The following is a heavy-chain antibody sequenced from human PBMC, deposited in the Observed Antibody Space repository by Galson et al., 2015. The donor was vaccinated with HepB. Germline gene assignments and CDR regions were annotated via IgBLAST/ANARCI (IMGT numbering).Heavy chain of an antibody. D-gene: IGHD3-9*01. CDR1: GDTFVSYG. CDR2: IIPIYGIP. CDR3: ARSPANDDILTGYFDS. J-gene: IGHJ4*02. V-gene: IGHV1-69*13. Sequence: SVKVSCKASGDTFVSYGILWVRQAPGQGLEWMGGIIPIYGIPNYAENFQGRLTITADESTSTAYMELSSLKFEDTAVYFCARSPANDDILTGYFDSWGQGTLVIVSS.